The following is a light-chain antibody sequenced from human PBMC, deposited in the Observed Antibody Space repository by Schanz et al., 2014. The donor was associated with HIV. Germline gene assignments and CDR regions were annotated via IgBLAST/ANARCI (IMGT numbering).Light chain of an antibody. CDR1: SSDVGDYNY. Sequence: QSVLTQPPSASGSPGQSVTISCTGTSSDVGDYNYVSWYQQHPGTAPKIMIYEVSKRPSGVPDRFSGSKSGNTASLTVSGLQAEDEADYYCCSYAGSLVVFGGGTKLTVL. CDR2: EVS. CDR3: CSYAGSLVV. J-gene: IGLJ2*01. V-gene: IGLV2-8*01.